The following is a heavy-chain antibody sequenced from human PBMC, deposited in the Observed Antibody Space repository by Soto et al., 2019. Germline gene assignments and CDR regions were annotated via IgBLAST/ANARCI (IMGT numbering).Heavy chain of an antibody. J-gene: IGHJ6*02. V-gene: IGHV3-53*01. CDR1: GFTVSSNY. CDR2: IYSGGST. CDR3: ASSSYYDFWSGYSNYYYGMDV. Sequence: GGSLRLSCAASGFTVSSNYMSWVRQAPGKGLEWVSVIYSGGSTYYADSVKGRFTISRDNSKNTLYLQMNSLRAEDKAVYYLASSSYYDFWSGYSNYYYGMDVWGQGTTVTVSS. D-gene: IGHD3-3*01.